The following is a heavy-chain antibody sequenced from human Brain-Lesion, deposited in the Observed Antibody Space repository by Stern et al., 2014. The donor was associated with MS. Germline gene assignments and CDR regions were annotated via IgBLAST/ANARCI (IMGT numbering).Heavy chain of an antibody. CDR3: AKLWLGELPESPFDY. CDR1: GGSISSSSYY. V-gene: IGHV4-39*01. J-gene: IGHJ4*02. Sequence: VQLEESGPGLVKPSETLSLTCTVSGGSISSSSYYWGWIRQPPGKGLEWIGSIYYRGSTYYNPSLKSRVTIPRDPSKTRFSLRLSSVTAADTAVYFCAKLWLGELPESPFDYWGQGTLVTVSS. D-gene: IGHD3-10*01. CDR2: IYYRGST.